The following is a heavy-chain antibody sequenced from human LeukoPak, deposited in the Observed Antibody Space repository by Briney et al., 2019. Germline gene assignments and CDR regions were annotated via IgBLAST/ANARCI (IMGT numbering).Heavy chain of an antibody. Sequence: SETLSLTCTVSGGSIIGYYWSWMRPPARKGLEWIGRVHTSGSTNYNASLKSRVTMSVDTSKNQFSLKLTSVTAADTAVYYCARDGGYTSHDYWGQGTLVTVSS. CDR2: VHTSGST. J-gene: IGHJ4*02. D-gene: IGHD6-19*01. CDR1: GGSIIGYY. CDR3: ARDGGYTSHDY. V-gene: IGHV4-4*07.